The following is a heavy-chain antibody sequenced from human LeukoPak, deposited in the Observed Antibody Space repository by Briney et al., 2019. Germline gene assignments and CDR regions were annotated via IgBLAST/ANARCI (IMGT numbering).Heavy chain of an antibody. V-gene: IGHV3-9*01. CDR3: AKGPLLWN. CDR1: GFNFDDYA. CDR2: IDWNSGTI. D-gene: IGHD2/OR15-2a*01. Sequence: GGSLRLSCAASGFNFDDYAMHWVRQAPGEGLEWVSGIDWNSGTIGYADSVKGRFTISRDNAKSSLYLQMNSLRAEDTAVYYCAKGPLLWNWGQGTLVTVSS. J-gene: IGHJ4*02.